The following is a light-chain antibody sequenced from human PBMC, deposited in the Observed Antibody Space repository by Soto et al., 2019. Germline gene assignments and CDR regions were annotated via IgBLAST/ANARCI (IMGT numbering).Light chain of an antibody. CDR1: QSISSY. V-gene: IGKV1-39*01. CDR3: QQSYTTHPT. J-gene: IGKJ5*01. Sequence: DIQMTQSPSSLSASVGDRVTITCRASQSISSYLNWYQQKPGKAPKLLVSVVSSLQSGVPSRFSGSGSGTDFTLTISSLQPEDFATYYCQQSYTTHPTFGQGTRLEIK. CDR2: VVS.